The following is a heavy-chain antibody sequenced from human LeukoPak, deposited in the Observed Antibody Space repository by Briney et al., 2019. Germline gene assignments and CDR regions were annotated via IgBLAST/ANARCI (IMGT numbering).Heavy chain of an antibody. Sequence: VASVKVSCKASGYTFTSYGISWVRQATGQGLEWMGWISAYNGNTNYAQKLQGRVTMTTDTSTSTAYMELRSLRSDDTAVYYCARNIAAAGTPYFDYWGQGTLVTVSS. J-gene: IGHJ4*02. CDR1: GYTFTSYG. V-gene: IGHV1-18*01. D-gene: IGHD6-13*01. CDR2: ISAYNGNT. CDR3: ARNIAAAGTPYFDY.